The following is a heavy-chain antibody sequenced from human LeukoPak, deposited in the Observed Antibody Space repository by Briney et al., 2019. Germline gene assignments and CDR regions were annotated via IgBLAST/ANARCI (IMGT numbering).Heavy chain of an antibody. CDR2: INHSGST. J-gene: IGHJ4*02. D-gene: IGHD1-26*01. V-gene: IGHV4-34*01. CDR1: GGSFSGYY. CDR3: ARTENIVGATGGFDY. Sequence: NPSETLSLTCAVYGGSFSGYYWSWIRQPPGKGLEWIGEINHSGSTNYNPSLKSRVTISVDTSKNQFSLKLSSVTAADTAVYYCARTENIVGATGGFDYWGQGTLVTVSS.